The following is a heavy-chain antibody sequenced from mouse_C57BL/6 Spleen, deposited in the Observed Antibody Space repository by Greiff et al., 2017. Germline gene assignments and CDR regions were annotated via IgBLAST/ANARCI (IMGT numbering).Heavy chain of an antibody. CDR2: IDPDTGGT. CDR1: GYTFTDYE. J-gene: IGHJ4*01. Sequence: VQLQQSGAELVRPGASVTLSCKASGYTFTDYEMHWVKQTPVHGLEWIGAIDPDTGGTAYNQKFKGKAILTADKSSSTAYMELRSLTSEDSAVYYCTRKRGAMDYWGQGTSVTVSS. CDR3: TRKRGAMDY. V-gene: IGHV1-15*01.